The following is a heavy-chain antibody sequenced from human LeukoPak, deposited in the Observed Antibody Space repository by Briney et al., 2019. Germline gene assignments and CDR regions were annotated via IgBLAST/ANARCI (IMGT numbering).Heavy chain of an antibody. V-gene: IGHV3-7*01. CDR2: IKQDGSET. Sequence: PGGSLRLSCAASGFTFISYWMSWVRQAPGKGLEWVANIKQDGSETYYVDSVKGRFTISRDNAKNSLYLRMNSLSAEDTAVYYCAKDKLSGSSGYYYDYWGQGTLVTVSS. CDR1: GFTFISYW. D-gene: IGHD3-22*01. J-gene: IGHJ4*02. CDR3: AKDKLSGSSGYYYDY.